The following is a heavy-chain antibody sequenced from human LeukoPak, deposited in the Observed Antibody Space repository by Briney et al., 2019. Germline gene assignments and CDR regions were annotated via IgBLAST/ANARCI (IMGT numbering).Heavy chain of an antibody. J-gene: IGHJ4*02. Sequence: PGGSLRLSCAASGFTFGSYSMNWVRQAPGKGLEWVSSISSSSSYIYYADSVKGRFTISRDNAKNSLYLQMNSLRAEDTAVYYCARDLSGSYAHEYFDYWGQGTLVTVSS. CDR1: GFTFGSYS. CDR3: ARDLSGSYAHEYFDY. CDR2: ISSSSSYI. V-gene: IGHV3-21*01. D-gene: IGHD1-26*01.